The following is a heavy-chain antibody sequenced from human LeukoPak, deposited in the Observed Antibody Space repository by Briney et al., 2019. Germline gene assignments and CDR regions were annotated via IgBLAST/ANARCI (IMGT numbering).Heavy chain of an antibody. J-gene: IGHJ4*02. CDR2: IRCSSRNT. CDR3: ARDKGYGGNSFDY. V-gene: IGHV1-18*01. D-gene: IGHD4-23*01. Sequence: SWXXQAPGQGLEXMGWIRCSSRNTNYAQKLQGRVTMTTHTSATTAYVELRSLRSDDTAVYYCARDKGYGGNSFDYWGQGTLVIVSS.